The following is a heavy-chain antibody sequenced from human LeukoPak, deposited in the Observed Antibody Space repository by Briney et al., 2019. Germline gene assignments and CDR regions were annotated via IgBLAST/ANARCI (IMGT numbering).Heavy chain of an antibody. V-gene: IGHV3-73*01. Sequence: PGGSLRLSCATSGFTFSDFDIHWVRQASGKGLEWVGRIKPKTNNDATAYAASVKGRFTISRDDSRNTAYLQMNSLKAEDTAVYYCARDPSNCSGGSCYGVYYYYGMDVWGQGTTVTVSS. CDR2: IKPKTNNDAT. CDR1: GFTFSDFD. J-gene: IGHJ6*02. D-gene: IGHD2-15*01. CDR3: ARDPSNCSGGSCYGVYYYYGMDV.